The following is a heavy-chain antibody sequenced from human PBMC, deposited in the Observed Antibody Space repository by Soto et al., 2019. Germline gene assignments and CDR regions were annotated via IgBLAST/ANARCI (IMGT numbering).Heavy chain of an antibody. J-gene: IGHJ5*02. V-gene: IGHV1-69*06. D-gene: IGHD3-22*01. CDR3: ARGGIYDSSGYPWFDP. Sequence: SVKVSCKASGGTFRSYAISWVRQAPGQGLEWMGGIIPIFGTANYAQKFQGRVTITADKSTSTAYMELSSLRSEDTAVYYCARGGIYDSSGYPWFDPWGQGTLVTVS. CDR1: GGTFRSYA. CDR2: IIPIFGTA.